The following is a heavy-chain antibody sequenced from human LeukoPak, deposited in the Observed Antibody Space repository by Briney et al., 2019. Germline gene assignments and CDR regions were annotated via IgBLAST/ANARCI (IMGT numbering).Heavy chain of an antibody. CDR1: GYTLTELS. D-gene: IGHD3-16*02. J-gene: IGHJ4*02. CDR3: ARDRTNYYDYVWGGYPLGY. V-gene: IGHV1-24*01. CDR2: FDPEDGET. Sequence: ASVKVSCKVSGYTLTELSMHWVRQAPGKGLEWMGGFDPEDGETIYAQKFQGRVTMTTDTSTSTAYMELRSLRSDDTAVYYCARDRTNYYDYVWGGYPLGYWGQGTLVTVSS.